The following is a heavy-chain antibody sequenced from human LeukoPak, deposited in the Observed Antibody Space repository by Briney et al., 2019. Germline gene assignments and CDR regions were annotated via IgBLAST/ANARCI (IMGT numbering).Heavy chain of an antibody. CDR3: AREIEAQTTYCAFDI. J-gene: IGHJ3*02. CDR1: GDSVSSNSAA. CDR2: TYYRSKWFF. Sequence: SQTLSLTCAISGDSVSSNSAAWNWIRQSPSRGLEWPGRTYYRSKWFFNYEVSVRSRITINPDTSKNQFSLQLNSVTPEDTAVYFCAREIEAQTTYCAFDIWGQGTMVTVSS. V-gene: IGHV6-1*01. D-gene: IGHD2-21*01.